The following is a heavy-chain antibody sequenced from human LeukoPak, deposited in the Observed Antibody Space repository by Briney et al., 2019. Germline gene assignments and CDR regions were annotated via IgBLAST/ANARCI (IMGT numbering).Heavy chain of an antibody. V-gene: IGHV3-30*01. CDR3: ARGPPYSGWLDY. D-gene: IGHD5-12*01. CDR1: GSTFSGHL. Sequence: GRSLRLSCAASGSTFSGHLLHWVRQAPGKGLEWVAGTAYEGGEKYYADSVSGRFTISRDNSDNTVYLQMNGLRLEDTAVYFCARGPPYSGWLDYWGQGTLVTVSS. J-gene: IGHJ4*02. CDR2: TAYEGGEK.